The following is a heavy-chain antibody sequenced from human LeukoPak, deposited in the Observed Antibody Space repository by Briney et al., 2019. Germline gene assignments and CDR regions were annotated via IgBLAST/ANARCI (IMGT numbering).Heavy chain of an antibody. D-gene: IGHD3-22*01. Sequence: GGSLRLSCAASGFTFSDSAMHWVRQASGKGLEWVGRIRNKAKSCATAYAESVKGRFTISRDDSKNTAYLQMKSLKTEDTAVYYCTHDYDSSGYYGAFDIWGQGTMVTVSS. CDR3: THDYDSSGYYGAFDI. V-gene: IGHV3-73*01. CDR2: IRNKAKSCAT. J-gene: IGHJ3*02. CDR1: GFTFSDSA.